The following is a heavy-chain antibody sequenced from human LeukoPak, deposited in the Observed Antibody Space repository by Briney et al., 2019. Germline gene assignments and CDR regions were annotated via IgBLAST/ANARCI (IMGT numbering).Heavy chain of an antibody. J-gene: IGHJ4*02. D-gene: IGHD4-11*01. Sequence: PGGSLRLSCAASGFTFSSYAMSWVRQAPGXXXXWVSAISGSGGSTYYADSVRGRFTISRDNSKNTLYLQMNSLRSEDTAVYYCATIYYSNYSPFDYWGQGTLVTVSS. CDR3: ATIYYSNYSPFDY. CDR2: ISGSGGST. V-gene: IGHV3-23*01. CDR1: GFTFSSYA.